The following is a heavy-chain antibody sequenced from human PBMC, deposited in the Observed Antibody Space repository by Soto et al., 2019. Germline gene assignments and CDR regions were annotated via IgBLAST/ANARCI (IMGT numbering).Heavy chain of an antibody. CDR1: GYSFTSYW. J-gene: IGHJ6*03. CDR3: ARRGRVAASYYYYYYYMDV. V-gene: IGHV5-51*01. CDR2: IYPGDSDT. D-gene: IGHD6-13*01. Sequence: GESLKISCKGSGYSFTSYWIGWVRQMPGKGLEWMGIIYPGDSDTRYSPSFQGQVTISADKSISTAYLQWSSLKASDTATYYCARRGRVAASYYYYYYYMDVWGKGTTVTVSS.